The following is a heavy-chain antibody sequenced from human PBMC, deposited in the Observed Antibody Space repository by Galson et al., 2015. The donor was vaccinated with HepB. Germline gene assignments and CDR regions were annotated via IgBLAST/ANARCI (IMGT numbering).Heavy chain of an antibody. CDR1: GFIFSTYA. J-gene: IGHJ6*02. CDR3: ATVGYSAGYWDSDYYGMHV. V-gene: IGHV3-30*04. D-gene: IGHD3-22*01. CDR2: ISYEGSNK. Sequence: SLRLSCAASGFIFSTYAMHWVHQAPGKGLEWVALISYEGSNKYYADSVKGRFTISRDNSKNTLYLQMNSLRGEDTAVYYCATVGYSAGYWDSDYYGMHVWGQGTTVTVSS.